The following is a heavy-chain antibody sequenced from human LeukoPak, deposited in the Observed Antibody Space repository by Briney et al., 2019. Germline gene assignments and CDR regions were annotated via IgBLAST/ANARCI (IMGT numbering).Heavy chain of an antibody. D-gene: IGHD3-22*01. CDR3: AKYYYESSGYPVYFDY. Sequence: PGGSLRLSCAASGFTVSSNYMSWVRQAPGKGLEWVSGITPSGGASYYADSVKGRFTISRDNSKNTLYLQMNSLRAEDTAVYYCAKYYYESSGYPVYFDYWGQGTLVTVSS. CDR1: GFTVSSNY. J-gene: IGHJ4*02. V-gene: IGHV3-23*01. CDR2: ITPSGGAS.